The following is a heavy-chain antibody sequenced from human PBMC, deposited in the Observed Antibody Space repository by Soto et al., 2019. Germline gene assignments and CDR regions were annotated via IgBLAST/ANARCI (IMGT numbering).Heavy chain of an antibody. Sequence: SETLSLTCTVSGGSISSYYWSWIRQPPGKGLEWIGYIYHSGSTYYNPSLKSRVTISVDTSKNQFSLKVNSVTAADTAVYYCERDATGDGWKDYFEYWGPGSLVTVSS. CDR2: IYHSGST. D-gene: IGHD7-27*01. CDR3: ERDATGDGWKDYFEY. CDR1: GGSISSYY. V-gene: IGHV4-59*12. J-gene: IGHJ4*02.